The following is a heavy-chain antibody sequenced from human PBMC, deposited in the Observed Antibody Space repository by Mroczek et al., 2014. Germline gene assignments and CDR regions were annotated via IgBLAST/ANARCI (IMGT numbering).Heavy chain of an antibody. CDR3: ARDREGDCGGDCRSSWFDP. V-gene: IGHV4-31*03. D-gene: IGHD2-21*01. J-gene: IGHJ5*02. CDR1: GGSISSGGYY. Sequence: QVQLQESGPGLVKPSQTLSLTCTVSGGSISSGGYYWSWIRQHPGKGLEWIGYIYYSGSTYYNPSLKSRVTISVDTSKNQFSLKLSSVTAADTAVYYCARDREGDCGGDCRSSWFDPWGQGTLVTVSS. CDR2: IYYSGST.